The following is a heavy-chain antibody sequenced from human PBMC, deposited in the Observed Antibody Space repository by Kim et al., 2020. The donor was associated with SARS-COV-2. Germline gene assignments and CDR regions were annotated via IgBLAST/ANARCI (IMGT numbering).Heavy chain of an antibody. D-gene: IGHD1-1*01. CDR3: ARHNHEYNWDY. CDR1: GFTFSNYG. CDR2: VWPDGSIR. Sequence: GGSLRLSCAASGFTFSNYGMHWVRQASGKGLEWVAVVWPDGSIRYYGDSVKGRFTISRDNSKKMLYLQMNGLRVEDTAVYWCARHNHEYNWDYWGQGTLVTVSA. V-gene: IGHV3-33*01. J-gene: IGHJ4*02.